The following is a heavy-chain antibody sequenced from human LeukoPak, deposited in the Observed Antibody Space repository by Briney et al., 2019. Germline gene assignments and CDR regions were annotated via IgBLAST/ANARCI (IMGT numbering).Heavy chain of an antibody. Sequence: ASVKVSCKASGYTFTGYYMHWVRQATGQGLEWMGWMNPNSGNTGYAQKFQGRVTMTRNTSISTAYMELSSLRSEDTAVYYCARMGYCSSTSCLTYYYYYGMDVWGQGTTVTVSS. V-gene: IGHV1-8*02. CDR1: GYTFTGYY. J-gene: IGHJ6*02. CDR3: ARMGYCSSTSCLTYYYYYGMDV. CDR2: MNPNSGNT. D-gene: IGHD2-2*01.